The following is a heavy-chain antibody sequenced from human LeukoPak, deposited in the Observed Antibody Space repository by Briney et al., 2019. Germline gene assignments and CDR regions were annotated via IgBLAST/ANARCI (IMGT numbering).Heavy chain of an antibody. Sequence: GASVEVSCKASGYTFSDHYMHWVRQAPGQGLEWMGYINPRTGATYYAEKFQGRVTMTRDTSINTAYMQMGRLTSDDTAIYYCARAGRSLQMSVWFDPWGQGTLVTVSS. V-gene: IGHV1-2*02. D-gene: IGHD1-26*01. CDR1: GYTFSDHY. CDR3: ARAGRSLQMSVWFDP. J-gene: IGHJ5*02. CDR2: INPRTGAT.